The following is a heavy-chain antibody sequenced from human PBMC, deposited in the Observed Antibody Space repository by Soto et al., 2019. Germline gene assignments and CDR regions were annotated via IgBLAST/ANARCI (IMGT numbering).Heavy chain of an antibody. J-gene: IGHJ3*01. D-gene: IGHD3-10*01. V-gene: IGHV3-30-3*01. CDR1: GFTFSNYA. Sequence: QVQLVESGGGVVQPGRSLRLSCAASGFTFSNYAMHWVRQAPGKGLEWVAGISDDADNKYYADSVKGRFTISRDNSKNAVDLQVSSLRAEDTAVYYCARVSVGVILIDASDVWGQGTMLTASS. CDR2: ISDDADNK. CDR3: ARVSVGVILIDASDV.